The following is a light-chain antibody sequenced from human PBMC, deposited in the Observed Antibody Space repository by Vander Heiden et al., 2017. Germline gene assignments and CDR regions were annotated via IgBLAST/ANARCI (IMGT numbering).Light chain of an antibody. CDR1: QSLLNSNRYNH. J-gene: IGKJ1*01. CDR2: LGS. CDR3: RQALQTPRT. Sequence: DIVMTQSPLSLPVMPGEPAYISCRSSQSLLNSNRYNHLDWYIQKPGQPPQLLISLGSNRASGVPDRFSGIGSGTDFTLIIISVEAEDVGVYYCRQALQTPRTFGQGTKVEIK. V-gene: IGKV2-28*01.